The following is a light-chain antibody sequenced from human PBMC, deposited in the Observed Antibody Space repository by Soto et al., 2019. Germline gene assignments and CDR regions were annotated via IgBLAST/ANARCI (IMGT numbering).Light chain of an antibody. J-gene: IGKJ5*01. CDR2: DAS. CDR3: KQCDSSSHT. V-gene: IGKV1-5*01. CDR1: QTVNAW. Sequence: DIQMNQYSSTVSASLGDRATITGRSSQTVNAWLARYLHKKGQAPKLLIYDASTLASGVPARFSGSGSGTECILTISRLETDDFRIYYCKQCDSSSHTFGQGTRLEIK.